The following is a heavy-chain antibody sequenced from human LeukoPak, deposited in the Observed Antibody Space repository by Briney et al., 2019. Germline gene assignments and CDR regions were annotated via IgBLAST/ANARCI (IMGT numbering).Heavy chain of an antibody. J-gene: IGHJ4*02. D-gene: IGHD5-18*01. CDR3: AKDRSYSYGGIDY. V-gene: IGHV3-23*01. Sequence: PGGSLRLSCAASGFTFSSYWMNWVRQAPGKGLEWVSAISGSSDSTYYVDSVKGRFTISRDNPKNTLYLQMNSLRAEDTAVYYCAKDRSYSYGGIDYWGQGTLVTVSS. CDR2: ISGSSDST. CDR1: GFTFSSYW.